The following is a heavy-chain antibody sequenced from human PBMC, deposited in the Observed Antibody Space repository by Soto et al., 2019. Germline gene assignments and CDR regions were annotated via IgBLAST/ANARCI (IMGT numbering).Heavy chain of an antibody. D-gene: IGHD3-3*01. CDR3: ARGQSSELRFLEWLLYDYYYYMDV. Sequence: SVNVSCKAFGYRITIYVSDCVIQTTRQGLEWMGWMNPNSGNTGYAQKFQGRVTMTRNTSISTAYMELSSLRSEDTAVYYCARGQSSELRFLEWLLYDYYYYMDVWGKGTTVTVSS. V-gene: IGHV1-8*01. CDR1: GYRITIYV. J-gene: IGHJ6*03. CDR2: MNPNSGNT.